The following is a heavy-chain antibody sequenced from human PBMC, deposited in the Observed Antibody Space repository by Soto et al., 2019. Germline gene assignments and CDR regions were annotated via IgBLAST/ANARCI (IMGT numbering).Heavy chain of an antibody. D-gene: IGHD5-18*01. CDR2: ISSSGSTI. CDR1: GFTFSSYE. V-gene: IGHV3-48*03. Sequence: GGSLRLSCAASGFTFSSYEMNWVRQAPGKGLEWVSYISSSGSTIYYADSVKGRFTISRDNAKNSLYLQMNSLRAEDTAVYYCARDRGYSDGFDYWGQGTLVTVSS. J-gene: IGHJ4*02. CDR3: ARDRGYSDGFDY.